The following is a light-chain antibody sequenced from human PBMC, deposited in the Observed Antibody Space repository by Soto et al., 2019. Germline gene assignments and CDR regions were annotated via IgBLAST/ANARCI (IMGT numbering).Light chain of an antibody. Sequence: DIQMTQSPSTLSASVGDSVTITCRASESNSSWLAWYQQKPGTAPKLLIYKASNLESGVPSRFSGSGSGTEFTLTISSRQPDDFATYYCQQYSGPSPWTFGQGTRVEIK. V-gene: IGKV1-5*03. J-gene: IGKJ1*01. CDR2: KAS. CDR3: QQYSGPSPWT. CDR1: ESNSSW.